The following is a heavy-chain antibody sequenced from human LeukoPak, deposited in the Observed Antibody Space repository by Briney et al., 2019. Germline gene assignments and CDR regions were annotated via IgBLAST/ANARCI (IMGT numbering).Heavy chain of an antibody. Sequence: ASVKVSCKASGYTFTAYYMHWVRQAPGQGLEWMGWIKPNSGGTNYAQKFQGRVTMTEDTSTDTAYMELSSLRSEDTAVYYCATGYSSGWPTDAFDIWGQGTMVTVSS. J-gene: IGHJ3*02. CDR1: GYTFTAYY. CDR2: IKPNSGGT. D-gene: IGHD6-19*01. CDR3: ATGYSSGWPTDAFDI. V-gene: IGHV1-2*02.